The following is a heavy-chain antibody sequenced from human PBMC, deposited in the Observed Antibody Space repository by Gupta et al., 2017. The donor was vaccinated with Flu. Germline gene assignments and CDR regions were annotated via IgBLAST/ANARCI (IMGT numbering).Heavy chain of an antibody. CDR2: IYHSGST. Sequence: YSISSSHWWGWIRQPPGKGLEWIGYIYHSGSTYYNPSLKSRVTMSVETSKNHFSLKLSSVTAVDTAVYYWARWTGTASGYNWYFDPWGRGTLVTVSS. V-gene: IGHV4-28*01. J-gene: IGHJ2*01. CDR3: ARWTGTASGYNWYFDP. CDR1: YSISSSHW. D-gene: IGHD1-1*01.